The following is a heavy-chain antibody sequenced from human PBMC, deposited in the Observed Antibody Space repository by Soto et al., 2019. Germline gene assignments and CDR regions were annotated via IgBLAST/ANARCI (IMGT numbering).Heavy chain of an antibody. CDR2: IYYSGST. D-gene: IGHD6-19*01. CDR1: GGSISSYY. CDR3: AREEGIAVAGHFDY. J-gene: IGHJ4*02. V-gene: IGHV4-59*01. Sequence: SETLSLTCTVSGGSISSYYWSWIRQPPGKGLEWIGYIYYSGSTNYNPSLKSRVTISVDTSKNQFSLKLSSVTAADTAVYYCAREEGIAVAGHFDYWGQGTLVTVSS.